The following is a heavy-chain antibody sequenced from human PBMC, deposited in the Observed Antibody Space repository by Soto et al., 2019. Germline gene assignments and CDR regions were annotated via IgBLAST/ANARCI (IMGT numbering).Heavy chain of an antibody. CDR1: GFTFSSYA. Sequence: EEQLLESGGGLIQPGGSLRLACAASGFTFSSYAMTGVRQAPGKGLEWVSSISFSDGGTYYADSVKGRLTISRDNSKNTLFLHMNSLRVEDTAVYYCVKDDRILGRRYFDLWGRGTLVTVSS. CDR3: VKDDRILGRRYFDL. CDR2: ISFSDGGT. J-gene: IGHJ2*01. D-gene: IGHD2-15*01. V-gene: IGHV3-23*01.